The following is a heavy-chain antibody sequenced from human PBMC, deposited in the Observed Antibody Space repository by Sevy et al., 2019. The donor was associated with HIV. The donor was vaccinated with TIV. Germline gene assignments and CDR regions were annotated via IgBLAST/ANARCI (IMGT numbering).Heavy chain of an antibody. CDR3: ARDRYYYDSSGYYGMLGYYYYYGMDV. D-gene: IGHD3-22*01. Sequence: GGSLRLSCAASGFTFSSYWMSWVRQAPGKGLEWVANIKQDGSEKYYVDSVKGRFTISRDNAKNSLYRQMNSLRAEDTAVYYCARDRYYYDSSGYYGMLGYYYYYGMDVWGQGTTVTVSS. CDR2: IKQDGSEK. J-gene: IGHJ6*02. CDR1: GFTFSSYW. V-gene: IGHV3-7*01.